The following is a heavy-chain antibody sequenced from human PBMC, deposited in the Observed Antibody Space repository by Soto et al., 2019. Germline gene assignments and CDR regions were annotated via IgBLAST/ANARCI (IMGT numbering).Heavy chain of an antibody. CDR3: ARDRYYDSSGPRSFDY. Sequence: SVKVSCKASGGTFSSYAISWVRQAPGQGLEWMGGIIPIFGTANYAQKFQGRVTITADESTSTAYMELSSLRSEDTAVYYCARDRYYDSSGPRSFDYWGQGTLVTVSS. J-gene: IGHJ4*02. V-gene: IGHV1-69*13. D-gene: IGHD3-22*01. CDR2: IIPIFGTA. CDR1: GGTFSSYA.